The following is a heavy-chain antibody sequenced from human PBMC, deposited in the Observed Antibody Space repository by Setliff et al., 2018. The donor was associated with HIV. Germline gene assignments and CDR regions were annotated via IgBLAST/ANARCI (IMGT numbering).Heavy chain of an antibody. D-gene: IGHD2-8*02. Sequence: SETLSLTCAVSGDFVSRNCWSWVRQSLEKGLEWIGETCNGVAINLNPFLRGRVIMSVDPPRNQFSLQVASVTAADTAVYHCAQNYGWSMGYWGQGVLGTVS. CDR3: AQNYGWSMGY. V-gene: IGHV4-4*02. J-gene: IGHJ4*02. CDR2: TCNGVAI. CDR1: GDFVSRNC.